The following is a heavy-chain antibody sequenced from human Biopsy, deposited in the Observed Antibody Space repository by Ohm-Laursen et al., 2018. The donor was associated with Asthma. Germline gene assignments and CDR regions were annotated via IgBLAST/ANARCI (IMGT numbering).Heavy chain of an antibody. Sequence: SVSASRQASGYTVTRYAINCVRQAPGQGLEWMGWINTNTGNPTYAQGFTGRFVFSLDTSVNTAHLQISSLKAEDTAVYYCARMISYYHEMRAPFFDYWGQGTLVTVSS. V-gene: IGHV7-4-1*02. CDR3: ARMISYYHEMRAPFFDY. CDR2: INTNTGNP. J-gene: IGHJ4*02. D-gene: IGHD3-22*01. CDR1: GYTVTRYA.